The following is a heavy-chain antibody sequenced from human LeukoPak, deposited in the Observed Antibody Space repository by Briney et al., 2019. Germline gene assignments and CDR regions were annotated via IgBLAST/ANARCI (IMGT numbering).Heavy chain of an antibody. CDR1: GFTFSSYW. CDR2: IYSGGST. J-gene: IGHJ4*02. CDR3: ARDLHY. Sequence: GGSLRLSCAASGFTFSSYWMSWVRQAPGKGLEWVSVIYSGGSTYYADSVKGRFTISRDNSKNTLYLQMNSLRTEDTAVYYCARDLHYWGQGTLVTVSS. V-gene: IGHV3-53*01.